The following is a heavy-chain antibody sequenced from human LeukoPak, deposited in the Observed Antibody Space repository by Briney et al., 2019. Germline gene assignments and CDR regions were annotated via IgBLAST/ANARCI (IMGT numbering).Heavy chain of an antibody. J-gene: IGHJ2*01. CDR3: ARHPRPTVTTDWYFDL. Sequence: GESLKISCKGSGYSFTSYWIGWVRQMPGKGLEWMGIIYPGDSDTRYSPSFQGQVTISADKSISTAYLQRSSLKASDTAMYYCARHPRPTVTTDWYFDLWGRGTLVTVSS. CDR2: IYPGDSDT. V-gene: IGHV5-51*01. D-gene: IGHD4-17*01. CDR1: GYSFTSYW.